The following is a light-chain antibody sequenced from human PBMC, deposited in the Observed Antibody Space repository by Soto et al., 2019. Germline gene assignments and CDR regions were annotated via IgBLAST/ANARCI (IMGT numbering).Light chain of an antibody. Sequence: DIPMTQSPSSLSASVGDRVAITCRASQGISNYLAWYQQKPGKVPKLLIYAASTLQSGATSRYSASGSGKDFTLTISSLEPDDVASDKYHKYNSAPYTFGPGTKVDIK. CDR2: AAS. CDR3: HKYNSAPYT. J-gene: IGKJ3*01. V-gene: IGKV1-27*01. CDR1: QGISNY.